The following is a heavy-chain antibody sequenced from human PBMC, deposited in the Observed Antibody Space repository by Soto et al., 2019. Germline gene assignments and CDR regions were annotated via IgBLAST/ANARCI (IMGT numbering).Heavy chain of an antibody. J-gene: IGHJ3*02. Sequence: PSETLSLTCTVSVGSISSSSYYWGWIRQPPGKGLEWIGSIYYSGSTYYNPSLKSRVTISVDTSKNQFSLKLSSVTAADTAVYYCASIRGYSGYDAFDIWGQGTMVTVSS. CDR2: IYYSGST. CDR3: ASIRGYSGYDAFDI. D-gene: IGHD5-12*01. CDR1: VGSISSSSYY. V-gene: IGHV4-39*01.